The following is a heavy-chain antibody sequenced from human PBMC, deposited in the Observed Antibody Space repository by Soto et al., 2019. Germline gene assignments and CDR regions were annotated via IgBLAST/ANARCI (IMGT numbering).Heavy chain of an antibody. CDR1: GFSLSTSGMC. Sequence: ASGPTLVNPTQTLTLTCTFSGFSLSTSGMCVSWIRQPPGKALEWLALIDWDDDKYYSTSLKTRLTISKDTSKNQVVLTMTNMDPVDTATYYCARFANYYDSSGYYSNVFDYWGQGTLVTVSS. V-gene: IGHV2-70*01. CDR3: ARFANYYDSSGYYSNVFDY. D-gene: IGHD3-22*01. CDR2: IDWDDDK. J-gene: IGHJ4*02.